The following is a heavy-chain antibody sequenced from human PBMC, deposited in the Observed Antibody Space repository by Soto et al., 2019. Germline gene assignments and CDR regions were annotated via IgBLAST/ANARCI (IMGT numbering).Heavy chain of an antibody. CDR3: TRDLNREQRGLDC. V-gene: IGHV4-34*01. Sequence: QVQLQQWGAGLLKPSETLSHTCAVYSGSLSGYYWSWIRQPPGKGLEWIGEINHSGSTNYNPSLKSRVTISTDTSKNQFSLKVTSMTAADTAVYYCTRDLNREQRGLDCWGQGTLVTVSS. D-gene: IGHD6-25*01. CDR2: INHSGST. CDR1: SGSLSGYY. J-gene: IGHJ4*02.